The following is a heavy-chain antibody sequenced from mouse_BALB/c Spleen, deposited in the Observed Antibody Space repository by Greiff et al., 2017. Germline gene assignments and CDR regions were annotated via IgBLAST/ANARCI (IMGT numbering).Heavy chain of an antibody. CDR3: ARVYYYGSSLVRDMDY. J-gene: IGHJ4*01. Sequence: VQRVESGPGLVAPSQSLSITCTVSGFSLTSYGVHWVRQPPGKGLEWLGVIWAGGSTNYNSALMSRLSISKDNSTSQVFLKMNSLQTDDTAMYYCARVYYYGSSLVRDMDYWGQGTSVTVSS. CDR2: IWAGGST. CDR1: GFSLTSYG. V-gene: IGHV2-9*02. D-gene: IGHD1-1*01.